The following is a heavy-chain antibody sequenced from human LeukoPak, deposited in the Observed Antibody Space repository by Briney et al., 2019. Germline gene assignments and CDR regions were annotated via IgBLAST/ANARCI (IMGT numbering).Heavy chain of an antibody. CDR1: GGSISSYH. Sequence: PSETLSLTCTVSGGSISSYHWSWIRQPPGKGLEWIGYIYYSGSTNYNPSLKSRVTISVDTSKNQFSLKLSSVTAADTAVYYCARWLGVITYYYFDYWGQGTLVTVSS. CDR3: ARWLGVITYYYFDY. V-gene: IGHV4-59*01. D-gene: IGHD3-22*01. CDR2: IYYSGST. J-gene: IGHJ4*02.